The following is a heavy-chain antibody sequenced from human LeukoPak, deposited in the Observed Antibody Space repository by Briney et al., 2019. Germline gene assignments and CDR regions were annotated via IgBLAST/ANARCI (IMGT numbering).Heavy chain of an antibody. CDR1: GLTVSSNC. V-gene: IGHV3-7*01. CDR3: ATDRWGSGTYYNGWSDP. Sequence: GGSLRLSCAASGLTVSSNCMSWVRQAPGKGLEWVANIKQDGSEKKYVDSVEGRFTISRDNAKNSLYLQMNSLRVEDTAVYYCATDRWGSGTYYNGWSDPWGRGTLVTVSS. D-gene: IGHD3-10*01. J-gene: IGHJ5*02. CDR2: IKQDGSEK.